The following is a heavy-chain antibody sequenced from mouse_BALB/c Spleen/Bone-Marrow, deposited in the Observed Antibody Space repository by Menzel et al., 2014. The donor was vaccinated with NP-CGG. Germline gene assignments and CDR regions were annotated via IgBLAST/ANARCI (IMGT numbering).Heavy chain of an antibody. CDR2: IYPGNSDT. CDR1: GYTFSNYW. Sequence: EVKLVESGTVLARPGAAVKMSCKASGYTFSNYWMRWVKQRPGQGLEWIGTIYPGNSDTTYNQKFKGKAKLTAVTSTSXAYMELSSLTNEDSAVYYCTTLAQSDFGYWGQGTTLTVSS. V-gene: IGHV1-5*01. J-gene: IGHJ2*01. D-gene: IGHD3-1*01. CDR3: TTLAQSDFGY.